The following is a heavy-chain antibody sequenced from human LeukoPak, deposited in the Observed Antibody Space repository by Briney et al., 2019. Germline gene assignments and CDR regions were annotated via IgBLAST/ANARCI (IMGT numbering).Heavy chain of an antibody. J-gene: IGHJ4*02. CDR1: GFTFSTYA. Sequence: GGSLRLSCAASGFTFSTYAMSWVRQAPGKGLEWVSGLSGSGSSAYYADSVKGRFTVSRDNSKNTLYLQMNSLRPEDTAVYYCAKGLTNLGDDWGQGTLVAVSS. V-gene: IGHV3-23*01. CDR3: AKGLTNLGDD. D-gene: IGHD3-9*01. CDR2: LSGSGSSA.